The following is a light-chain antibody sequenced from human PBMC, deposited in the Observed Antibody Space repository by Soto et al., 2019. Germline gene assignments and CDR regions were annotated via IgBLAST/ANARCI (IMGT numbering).Light chain of an antibody. J-gene: IGLJ1*01. Sequence: QSALTQPPSASGSPGQSVTISCTGSKSDIGIYDFVSWYQHHPSKAPRLIIYEVVQRPSGVPDRFSGSESGNTASLTVSGLQAADEADYFCKSYAGSNTYVFGTGTKVTVL. V-gene: IGLV2-8*01. CDR3: KSYAGSNTYV. CDR1: KSDIGIYDF. CDR2: EVV.